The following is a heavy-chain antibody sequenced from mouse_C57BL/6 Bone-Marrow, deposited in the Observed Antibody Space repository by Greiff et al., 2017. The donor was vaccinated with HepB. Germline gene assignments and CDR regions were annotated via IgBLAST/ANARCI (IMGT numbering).Heavy chain of an antibody. CDR3: ASLLGYGYFDV. D-gene: IGHD3-3*01. CDR1: GFTFSDYY. V-gene: IGHV5-12*01. J-gene: IGHJ1*03. Sequence: EVQLVESGGGLVQPGGSLKLSCAASGFTFSDYYMYWVRQTPEKRLERVAYISNGGGSTYYPDTVKGRCTISRDNAKNTLYLQMSRLKSEDTAMYYCASLLGYGYFDVWGTGTTVTVSS. CDR2: ISNGGGST.